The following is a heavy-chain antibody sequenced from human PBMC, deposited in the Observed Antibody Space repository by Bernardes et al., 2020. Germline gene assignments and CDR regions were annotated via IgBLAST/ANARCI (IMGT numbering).Heavy chain of an antibody. CDR3: ARATRIAAAGTTDY. CDR1: GYTFTSYG. Sequence: AAGKVSCKASGYTFTSYGISWVRQAPGQGLEWMGWISAYNGNTNYAQKLQGRVTMTTDTSTSTAYMELRSLRSDDTAVYYCARATRIAAAGTTDYWGQGTLVTVSS. V-gene: IGHV1-18*01. CDR2: ISAYNGNT. J-gene: IGHJ4*02. D-gene: IGHD6-13*01.